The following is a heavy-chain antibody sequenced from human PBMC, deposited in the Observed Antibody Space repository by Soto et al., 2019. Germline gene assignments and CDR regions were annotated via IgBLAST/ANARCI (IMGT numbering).Heavy chain of an antibody. CDR1: GFIFSNFW. V-gene: IGHV3-7*05. CDR3: SFGMSSVLPDDILFDV. CDR2: IKQDGSDK. Sequence: EVQLVESGGGLVQPGGSLRLSCATSGFIFSNFWENWVRQAPGKGLEWVANIKQDGSDKKYADSVAGRFTISRDNAKSSLYLQMSDLRVEDTAVYYCSFGMSSVLPDDILFDVWGQGTQVTVSS. D-gene: IGHD3-9*01. J-gene: IGHJ4*02.